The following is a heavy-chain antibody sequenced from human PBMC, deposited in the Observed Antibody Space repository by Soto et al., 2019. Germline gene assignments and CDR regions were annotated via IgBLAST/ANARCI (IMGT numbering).Heavy chain of an antibody. D-gene: IGHD3-22*01. CDR1: GGSISSGGYY. CDR3: ARVVGSGYYGPDY. Sequence: PSETLSLTCTVSGGSISSGGYYWSWIRQHPGKGLEWIGYIYYSGSTYYNPSLKSRVTISVDTSKNQFSLKLSSVTAADTAVYYCARVVGSGYYGPDYWGQGTLVTVSS. CDR2: IYYSGST. J-gene: IGHJ4*02. V-gene: IGHV4-31*03.